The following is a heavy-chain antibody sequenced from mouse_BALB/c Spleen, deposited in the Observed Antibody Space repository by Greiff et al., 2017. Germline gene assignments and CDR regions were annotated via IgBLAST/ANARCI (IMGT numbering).Heavy chain of an antibody. CDR3: DAPSTVVVDY. V-gene: IGHV14-4*02. D-gene: IGHD1-1*01. CDR1: GFNIKDYY. CDR2: IDPENGDT. J-gene: IGHJ2*01. Sequence: DVQLQESGAELVRPGASVKLSCTASGFNIKDYYMHWVKQSPEKGLEWIGWIDPENGDTEYAPKFQGKATMTADTSSNTAYLQLSSLTSEDTAVYYCDAPSTVVVDYWGQGTTLTVSS.